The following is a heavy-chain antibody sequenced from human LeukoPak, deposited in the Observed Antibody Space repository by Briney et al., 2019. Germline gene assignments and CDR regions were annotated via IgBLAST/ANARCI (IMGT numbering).Heavy chain of an antibody. J-gene: IGHJ4*02. V-gene: IGHV3-53*01. CDR1: GFTVGSNY. CDR3: ARVASGSLNY. Sequence: GGSLTLSCAVSGFTVGSNYMSWISQAPGKGLEWVSVIYSGTNTYYADSVKGRFIISRDNPKNMLYLQMNSLRAEDTAVYYCARVASGSLNYWGQGTLVTVSS. D-gene: IGHD6-25*01. CDR2: IYSGTNT.